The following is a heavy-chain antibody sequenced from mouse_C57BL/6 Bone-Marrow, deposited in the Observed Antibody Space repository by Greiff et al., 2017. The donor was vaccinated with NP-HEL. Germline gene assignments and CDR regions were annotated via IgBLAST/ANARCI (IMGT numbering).Heavy chain of an antibody. Sequence: QVQLQQSGAELVKPGASVKLSCKASGYTFTEYTIHWVKQRSGQGLEWIGWFYPGSGSIKYNEKFKDKATLTADKSSSTVYMELSRLTSEDSAVYFCARHYYYGSSWSDWYFDVWGTGTTVTVSS. CDR2: FYPGSGSI. J-gene: IGHJ1*03. D-gene: IGHD1-1*01. V-gene: IGHV1-62-2*01. CDR1: GYTFTEYT. CDR3: ARHYYYGSSWSDWYFDV.